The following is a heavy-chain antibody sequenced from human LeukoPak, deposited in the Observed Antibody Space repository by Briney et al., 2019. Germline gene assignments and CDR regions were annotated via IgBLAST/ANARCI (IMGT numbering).Heavy chain of an antibody. CDR1: GYTFTSYG. Sequence: GASVKVSCKASGYTFTSYGISWVRQAPGQGLEWMGWISAYNGNTNYAQKLQGRVTMTTDTSTSTAYMELRSLRSDDTAVYYCARDRRGIAAAGPYYFDYWGQGTLVTVSS. D-gene: IGHD6-13*01. V-gene: IGHV1-18*01. CDR3: ARDRRGIAAAGPYYFDY. CDR2: ISAYNGNT. J-gene: IGHJ4*02.